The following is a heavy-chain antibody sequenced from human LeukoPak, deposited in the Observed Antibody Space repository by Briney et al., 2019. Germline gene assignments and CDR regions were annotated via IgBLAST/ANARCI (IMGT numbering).Heavy chain of an antibody. Sequence: GGSLRLSCSASGFTFGSYAMHWVRQAPGKGLEYVAAISSDGGSTYYADSVRGRFTIARDNSKNTLYLQMSSLRAEDTAVYYCVRSWGPYCSSTSCHDYYYGMDVWGQGTTVTVSS. CDR1: GFTFGSYA. V-gene: IGHV3-64D*09. CDR3: VRSWGPYCSSTSCHDYYYGMDV. D-gene: IGHD2-2*01. CDR2: ISSDGGST. J-gene: IGHJ6*02.